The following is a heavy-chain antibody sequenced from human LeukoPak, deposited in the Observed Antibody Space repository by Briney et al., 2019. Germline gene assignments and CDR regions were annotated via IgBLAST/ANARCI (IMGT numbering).Heavy chain of an antibody. Sequence: PGGSLRLSCAASGFAFSRYAMSWVRQAPGKGLEWVSSISGSSGSRYYADSVKGRFVMSRDNSKNTLYLQMSSLRAEDTAVYYCAKVLSFRDFDWLLYNDYWGQGTLVTVSS. J-gene: IGHJ4*02. D-gene: IGHD3-9*01. CDR3: AKVLSFRDFDWLLYNDY. CDR2: ISGSSGSR. CDR1: GFAFSRYA. V-gene: IGHV3-23*01.